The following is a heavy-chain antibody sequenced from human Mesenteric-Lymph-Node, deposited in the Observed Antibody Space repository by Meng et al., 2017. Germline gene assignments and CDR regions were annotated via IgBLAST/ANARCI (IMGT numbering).Heavy chain of an antibody. CDR2: IHHSGSA. D-gene: IGHD2-21*01. CDR1: GGSMSSGNYY. V-gene: IGHV4-30-4*01. J-gene: IGHJ4*02. CDR3: ASFDHIPRRNYFDY. Sequence: QVQLAESGPGLVEPSQTLSLTCTVSGGSMSSGNYYWSWIRQPPGKGLEWIGYIHHSGSAYYNPSLKSRVSISVDTSKNQFSLNLNSMTAADTAVYYCASFDHIPRRNYFDYWGQGTLVTVSS.